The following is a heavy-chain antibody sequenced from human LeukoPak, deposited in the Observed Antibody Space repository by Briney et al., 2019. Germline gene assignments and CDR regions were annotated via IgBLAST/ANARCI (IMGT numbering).Heavy chain of an antibody. CDR3: ARDPAGSGSYYPTSY. J-gene: IGHJ4*02. CDR2: ISSSGSTI. CDR1: GFTFNDYY. Sequence: PGGSLRLSCAASGFTFNDYYMSWIRQAPGKGLEWVSYISSSGSTIYYADSVKGRFTISRDNAKNSLYLQMNSLRAEDTAVYYCARDPAGSGSYYPTSYWGQGTLVTVSS. D-gene: IGHD3-10*01. V-gene: IGHV3-11*01.